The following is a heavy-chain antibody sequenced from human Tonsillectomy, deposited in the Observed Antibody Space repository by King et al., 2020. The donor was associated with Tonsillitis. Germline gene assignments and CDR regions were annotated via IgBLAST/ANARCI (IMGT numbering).Heavy chain of an antibody. CDR1: GYTFTSYE. J-gene: IGHJ4*02. Sequence: FQLVQSGAEVKKPGASVKVSCKASGYTFTSYEINWVRQATGQGLEWMGWMKPNSGNTGYARKFQGRVTMTRNTSISTAYMEVSSLRSEDTAVYYCASSTIGAFWSGSPLDYWGQGTLVTVSS. CDR3: ASSTIGAFWSGSPLDY. D-gene: IGHD3-3*01. CDR2: MKPNSGNT. V-gene: IGHV1-8*01.